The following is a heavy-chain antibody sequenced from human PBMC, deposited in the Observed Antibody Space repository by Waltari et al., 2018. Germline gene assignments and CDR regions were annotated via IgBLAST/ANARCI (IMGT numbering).Heavy chain of an antibody. Sequence: EVQLVASGGGSVQPGGSLRLSCAASGFTFSSYAMSWVRQPPGTGVEWVAAISGSGGSTYYADSGKGGFTISRDDSKNTLYLERNSLRAEDTAVYYGAKDDSSGWKRGVDYCYGMDVWGQGTTVTVSS. D-gene: IGHD6-19*01. CDR1: GFTFSSYA. CDR2: ISGSGGST. J-gene: IGHJ6*02. CDR3: AKDDSSGWKRGVDYCYGMDV. V-gene: IGHV3-23*04.